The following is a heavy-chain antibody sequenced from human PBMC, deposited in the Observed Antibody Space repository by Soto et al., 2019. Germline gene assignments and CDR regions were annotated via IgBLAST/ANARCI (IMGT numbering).Heavy chain of an antibody. CDR1: GGSISSYY. CDR2: IYYSGST. Sequence: SETLSLTCTVSGGSISSYYWSWIRQPPGKGLEWIGYIYYSGSTNYNPSLKSRVAISIDTSKNQFSLSLTSVTAADTAVYYCARGGALRYGGKSDYYDTLDVWGQGTRVTVSS. J-gene: IGHJ6*02. CDR3: ARGGALRYGGKSDYYDTLDV. V-gene: IGHV4-59*08. D-gene: IGHD2-15*01.